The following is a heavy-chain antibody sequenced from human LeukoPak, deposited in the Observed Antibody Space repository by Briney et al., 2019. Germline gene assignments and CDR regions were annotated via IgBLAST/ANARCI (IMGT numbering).Heavy chain of an antibody. V-gene: IGHV3-23*01. CDR1: GFTFTNYA. J-gene: IGHJ6*04. CDR2: IGSGHHT. D-gene: IGHD4-17*01. CDR3: AKANVYGDYGYPDV. Sequence: PGGSLRLSCTASGFTFTNYAIMWVRQAPGKGLEWVSGIGSGHHTYYADSVRGRFTISRDNSGSTVYLQMNKLRPEDTGLYFCAKANVYGDYGYPDVWGEGASVTVSS.